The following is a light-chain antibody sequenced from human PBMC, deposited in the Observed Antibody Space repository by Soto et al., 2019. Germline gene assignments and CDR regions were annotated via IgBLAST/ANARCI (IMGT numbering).Light chain of an antibody. CDR2: WAS. CDR1: QSVLYSSNNKNY. J-gene: IGKJ4*01. Sequence: DIVMTQSPDSLAVSRGERATISCKSSQSVLYSSNNKNYLAWYQQKPGQPPNLLIYWASTRESGVPARFSGSGFGTDFTLTISSLQAEDVAIYYCQQFHSSPLTFGGGTKVEI. V-gene: IGKV4-1*01. CDR3: QQFHSSPLT.